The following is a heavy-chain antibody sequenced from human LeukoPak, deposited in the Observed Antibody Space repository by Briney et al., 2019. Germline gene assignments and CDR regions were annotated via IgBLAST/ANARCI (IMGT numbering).Heavy chain of an antibody. CDR2: IHNSGTT. CDR1: GDSLSRDIYR. V-gene: IGHV4-39*01. CDR3: ARHDDGGLDY. J-gene: IGHJ4*02. D-gene: IGHD4/OR15-4a*01. Sequence: AETLSLSCSVSGDSLSRDIYRWTWIRQSPGEGLEWIGNIHNSGTTYYKPSLKRRVTISVDTSKNHFSLKLSSVTAADTAVYYCARHDDGGLDYWGQGTLVTVSS.